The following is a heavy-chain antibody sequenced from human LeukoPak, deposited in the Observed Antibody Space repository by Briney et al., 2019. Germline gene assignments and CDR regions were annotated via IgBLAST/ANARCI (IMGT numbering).Heavy chain of an antibody. CDR3: ARISYNWNDSENWFYP. Sequence: GGSLLLSCAASGFTLSTYWMSWVRPAPGKGLEWVANIKQDGSEKYYVDSVKGRFTISRDNAQNSLYLQMNSLRAEDAAVYYCARISYNWNDSENWFYPWGQGTLVTVSS. CDR2: IKQDGSEK. V-gene: IGHV3-7*03. J-gene: IGHJ5*02. CDR1: GFTLSTYW. D-gene: IGHD1-1*01.